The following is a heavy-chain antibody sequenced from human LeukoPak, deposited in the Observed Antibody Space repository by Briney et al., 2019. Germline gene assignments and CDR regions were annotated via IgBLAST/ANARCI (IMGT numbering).Heavy chain of an antibody. D-gene: IGHD3-22*01. V-gene: IGHV3-33*01. CDR3: ARDDSSGYYFDY. CDR2: IWYDGSNK. Sequence: GGSLRLSCAASGFTFSSYGMHWVRQAPGKGLEWVAVIWYDGSNKYYADPVKGRFTISRDNSKNTLYLQMNSLRAEDTAVYYCARDDSSGYYFDYWGQGTLVTVSS. CDR1: GFTFSSYG. J-gene: IGHJ4*02.